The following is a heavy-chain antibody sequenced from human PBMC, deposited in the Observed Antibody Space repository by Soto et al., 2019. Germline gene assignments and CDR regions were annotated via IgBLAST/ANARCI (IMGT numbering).Heavy chain of an antibody. V-gene: IGHV4-59*01. CDR1: GGPINNNY. CDR3: ARGGDNSPWYFSL. J-gene: IGHJ4*02. D-gene: IGHD6-13*01. CDR2: IFSNGRT. Sequence: SETLSLTCTVSGGPINNNYWSWIRQPPGRGLEWIGYIFSNGRTNYNPSLESRVTISVDTSKNQLSLKLRSVTAADTAVYFCARGGDNSPWYFSLWGQGTLVTVSS.